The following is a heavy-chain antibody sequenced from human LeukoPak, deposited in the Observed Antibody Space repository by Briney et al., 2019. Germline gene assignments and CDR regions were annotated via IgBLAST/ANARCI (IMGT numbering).Heavy chain of an antibody. D-gene: IGHD3-22*01. J-gene: IGHJ4*02. V-gene: IGHV3-30*03. CDR2: ISHDGSNK. CDR3: ASAWHLGIVVVMLDS. Sequence: GGSLRLSCAASGFSFSSYGMHWVRQAPGKGLEWLAVISHDGSNKYYADSVKGRFTISRDNSKNTLYLQMNSLRVEDTAVYYCASAWHLGIVVVMLDSWGQGTLVTVSS. CDR1: GFSFSSYG.